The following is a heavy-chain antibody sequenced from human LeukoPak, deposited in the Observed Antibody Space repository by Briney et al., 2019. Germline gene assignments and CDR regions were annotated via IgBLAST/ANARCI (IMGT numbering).Heavy chain of an antibody. CDR3: VRKDGDY. CDR1: GGSISNF. CDR2: IYNSGNT. J-gene: IGHJ4*02. Sequence: SETLSLTCTVSGGSISNFWSWIRQPAGKGLEWIGRIYNSGNTNYNPSLKSRVTMSLDTSKNQLYLNLRYVTAADTAIYYCVRKDGDYWGQGTLVTVYS. V-gene: IGHV4-4*07.